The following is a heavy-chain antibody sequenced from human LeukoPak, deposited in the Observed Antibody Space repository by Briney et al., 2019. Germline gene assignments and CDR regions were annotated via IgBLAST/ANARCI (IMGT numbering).Heavy chain of an antibody. J-gene: IGHJ4*02. D-gene: IGHD3-3*01. CDR1: GGSMTTRNYY. CDR2: KYYSGST. CDR3: ANTYYDFWSGSGDYFDY. V-gene: IGHV4-39*01. Sequence: PSETLSLTCAVSGGSMTTRNYYWGWIRQPPGKGLEWIGHKYYSGSTYYNPSLKSRVTISVDTSKNQFSLKLSSVTAADTAVYYCANTYYDFWSGSGDYFDYWGQGTLVTVSS.